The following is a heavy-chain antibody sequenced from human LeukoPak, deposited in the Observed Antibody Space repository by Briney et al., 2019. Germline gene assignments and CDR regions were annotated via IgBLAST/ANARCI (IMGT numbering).Heavy chain of an antibody. CDR3: ARGGYYYDTTGSPGDY. Sequence: GGSLRLSCVVSGFALTNYALHWVRQAPGKGLEWVAVISYAGTNKYYADSVKGRFTISRDISKNTVYLHMDSLRDEDTAVYFCARGGYYYDTTGSPGDYWGQGTLVTVSS. D-gene: IGHD3-22*01. J-gene: IGHJ4*02. CDR1: GFALTNYA. V-gene: IGHV3-30-3*01. CDR2: ISYAGTNK.